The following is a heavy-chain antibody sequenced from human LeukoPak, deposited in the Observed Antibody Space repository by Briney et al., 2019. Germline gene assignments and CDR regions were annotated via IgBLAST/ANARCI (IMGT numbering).Heavy chain of an antibody. CDR3: AREGPDY. Sequence: PGGSLRLSCAASGFSFSEFGINWVRQAPGKGLEWVAYISSSSSTINYADSVKGRFTISSDNAKNSLYLQMNSLRAEDTAVYYCAREGPDYWGQGTLVTVSS. J-gene: IGHJ4*02. V-gene: IGHV3-48*01. CDR2: ISSSSSTI. CDR1: GFSFSEFG.